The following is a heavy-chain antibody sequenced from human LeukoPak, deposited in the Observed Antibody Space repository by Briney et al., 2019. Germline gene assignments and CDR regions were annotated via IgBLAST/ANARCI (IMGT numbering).Heavy chain of an antibody. CDR2: IFYSGST. CDR1: GDSIGSYY. D-gene: IGHD3-10*01. V-gene: IGHV4-59*01. J-gene: IGHJ5*01. Sequence: PSETLSLTCSVSGDSIGSYYWTWIRQSAGKGLEWIGYIFYSGSTNYSPSLKSRVTISVDTSNNQFSLQLRSVTAADPAIYYCARGRARDGSFPWLDSWGQGTLVTVSS. CDR3: ARGRARDGSFPWLDS.